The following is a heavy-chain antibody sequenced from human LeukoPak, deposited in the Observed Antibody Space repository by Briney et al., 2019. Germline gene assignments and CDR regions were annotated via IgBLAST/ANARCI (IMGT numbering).Heavy chain of an antibody. CDR2: INPSGGST. CDR3: ASITPSQDFSFDYDSSY. V-gene: IGHV1-46*01. Sequence: APVKVSCKASGYTFTSYYMHWVRQAPGQGLEWMGIINPSGGSTSYAQKFQGRVTMTRDTSTSTVYMELSSLRSEDTAVYYCASITPSQDFSFDYDSSYWGQGTLVTVSS. J-gene: IGHJ4*02. CDR1: GYTFTSYY. D-gene: IGHD3-22*01.